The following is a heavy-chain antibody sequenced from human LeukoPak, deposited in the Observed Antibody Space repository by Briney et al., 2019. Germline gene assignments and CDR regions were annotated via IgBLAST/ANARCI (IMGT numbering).Heavy chain of an antibody. CDR3: ARGYYDGSGYYVY. V-gene: IGHV1-18*01. Sequence: GASVKVSCKASGYTFTSYGISWVRQAPGQGLEWMGWISANNGNTNYAEKPQGRVTMTTDTSTRTAYMELRSLRSGDTAVYYCARGYYDGSGYYVYWGQGTLVTVSS. CDR1: GYTFTSYG. D-gene: IGHD3-22*01. CDR2: ISANNGNT. J-gene: IGHJ4*02.